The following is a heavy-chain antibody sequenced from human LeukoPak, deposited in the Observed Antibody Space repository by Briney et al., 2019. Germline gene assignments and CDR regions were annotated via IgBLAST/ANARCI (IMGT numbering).Heavy chain of an antibody. D-gene: IGHD7-27*01. CDR1: GFTFSSYW. Sequence: GGSLRLSCAASGFTFSSYWMHWVRQAPGKGLVWVSRINTDGSSTSYADSVKGRFTISRDNAKNTLYLQMNSLRAEDTAVYYCARAQLTGDDELFDYWGQGSLVTVSS. CDR3: ARAQLTGDDELFDY. V-gene: IGHV3-74*01. J-gene: IGHJ4*02. CDR2: INTDGSST.